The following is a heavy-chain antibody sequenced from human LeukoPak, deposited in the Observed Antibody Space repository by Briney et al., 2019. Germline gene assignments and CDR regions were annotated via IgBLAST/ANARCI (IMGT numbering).Heavy chain of an antibody. D-gene: IGHD2/OR15-2a*01. J-gene: IGHJ5*02. CDR2: MNPNSGNT. CDR1: GYTFTSYD. Sequence: SVNVSCKASGYTFTSYDINWVRQAAGQGLEWMGWMNPNSGNTGYAQKFQGRVTMTRNTSISTAYMELSSLRSEDTAVYYCARARITGGRRFDPWGQGTLVTVSS. V-gene: IGHV1-8*01. CDR3: ARARITGGRRFDP.